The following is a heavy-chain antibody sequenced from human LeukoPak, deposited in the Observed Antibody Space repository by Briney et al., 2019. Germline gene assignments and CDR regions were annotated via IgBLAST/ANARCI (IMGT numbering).Heavy chain of an antibody. Sequence: GGSLRLSCAASGFTFSSYSMNWVRQTPGRGLEWVSSITTSSSYIYYADSVKGRFTISRDNTKNSLYLQMNSLRAEDTAVYYCAREGAGERPRPLLNYYYMDVWGKGTTVTISS. CDR3: AREGAGERPRPLLNYYYMDV. J-gene: IGHJ6*03. CDR1: GFTFSSYS. V-gene: IGHV3-21*01. CDR2: ITTSSSYI. D-gene: IGHD3-16*01.